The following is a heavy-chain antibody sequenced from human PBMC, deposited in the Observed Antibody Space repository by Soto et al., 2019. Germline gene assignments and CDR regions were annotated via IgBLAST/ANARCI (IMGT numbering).Heavy chain of an antibody. CDR1: GGTFSSYA. CDR2: IIPIFGTA. V-gene: IGHV1-69*13. D-gene: IGHD4-17*01. Sequence: SVKVSCKASGGTFSSYAISWVRQAPGQGLEWMGGIIPIFGTANYAQKFQGRVTITADESTSTAYMELSSLRSEDTAVYYCARGGANYGGNSPAYFDYWGQGTLVTVSS. CDR3: ARGGANYGGNSPAYFDY. J-gene: IGHJ4*02.